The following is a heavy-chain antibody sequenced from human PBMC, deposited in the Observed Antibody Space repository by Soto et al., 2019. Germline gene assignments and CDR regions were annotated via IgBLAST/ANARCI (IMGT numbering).Heavy chain of an antibody. D-gene: IGHD6-19*01. Sequence: QVQLQQWGAGLLKPSETLSLTCAVYGGSFSGYYWSWIRQPPGKGLEWIGEINHSGSTNYNPSLKSRVIISVDTSKNQFSLKLSSVTAADTAVYYCARTSPSVSSGWYTRAFDIWGQGTMVTVSS. J-gene: IGHJ3*02. V-gene: IGHV4-34*01. CDR2: INHSGST. CDR1: GGSFSGYY. CDR3: ARTSPSVSSGWYTRAFDI.